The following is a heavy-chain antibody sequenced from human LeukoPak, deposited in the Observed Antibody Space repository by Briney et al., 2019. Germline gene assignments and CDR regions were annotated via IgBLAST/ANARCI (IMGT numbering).Heavy chain of an antibody. V-gene: IGHV4-59*01. CDR3: ARQGYDILTGYIDAFDI. D-gene: IGHD3-9*01. Sequence: SETLSLTCTVSGGSISSYYWSWIRQPPGKGLEWIGYIYYSGSTKYKPSLKSRVTISVDTSKNQFSLKLSSVTAADTAVYYCARQGYDILTGYIDAFDIWGQGTMVTVSS. CDR1: GGSISSYY. J-gene: IGHJ3*02. CDR2: IYYSGST.